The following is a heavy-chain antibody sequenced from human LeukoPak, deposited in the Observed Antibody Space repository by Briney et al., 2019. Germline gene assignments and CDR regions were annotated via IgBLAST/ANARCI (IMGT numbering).Heavy chain of an antibody. CDR2: IYYSGST. V-gene: IGHV4-59*01. J-gene: IGHJ5*02. D-gene: IGHD3/OR15-3a*01. CDR3: ARDLGTGYYQAGFDP. Sequence: KTSETLSLTCTVSGGSISSYYWSWIRQPPGKGLEWIGYIYYSGSTNYNPSLKSRVTISVDTSKNQFSLKLSSVTAADTAVYYCARDLGTGYYQAGFDPWGQGTLVTVSS. CDR1: GGSISSYY.